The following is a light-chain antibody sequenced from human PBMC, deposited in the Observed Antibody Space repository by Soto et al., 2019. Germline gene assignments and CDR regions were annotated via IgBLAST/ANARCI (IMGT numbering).Light chain of an antibody. CDR1: SSDVGGYNY. J-gene: IGLJ1*01. CDR3: SSYTSSSTLPYV. CDR2: EVS. V-gene: IGLV2-14*01. Sequence: QPVLTQPASVSGSPGQSITISCTGTSSDVGGYNYFSWYQQHPGKAPKLMIYEVSNRPPGVSLRFSGSKYGNTASLTISGRQAADEADYYCSSYTSSSTLPYVFGTGTKLTVL.